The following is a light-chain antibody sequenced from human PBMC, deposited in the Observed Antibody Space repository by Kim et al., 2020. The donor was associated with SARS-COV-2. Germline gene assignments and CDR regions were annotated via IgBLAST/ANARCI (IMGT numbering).Light chain of an antibody. CDR3: QVWDSSVI. Sequence: VSGAPDKTATITCGGNNIGTKSVHWYQQKPGQAPILVIYYDTHRPSGIPERFSGSNSGNTATLTISWVEAGDEADYYCQVWDSSVIFGGGTKVTVL. CDR2: YDT. V-gene: IGLV3-21*04. CDR1: NIGTKS. J-gene: IGLJ2*01.